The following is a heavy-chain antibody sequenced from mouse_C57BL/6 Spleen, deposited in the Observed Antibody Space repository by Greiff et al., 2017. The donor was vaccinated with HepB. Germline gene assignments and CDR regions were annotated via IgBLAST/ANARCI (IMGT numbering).Heavy chain of an antibody. J-gene: IGHJ4*01. V-gene: IGHV1-39*01. CDR1: GYSFTDYN. CDR3: ARNEYYGSSYGAMDY. CDR2: INPNYGTT. D-gene: IGHD1-1*01. Sequence: EVQLQESGPELVKPGASVKISCKASGYSFTDYNMNWVKQSNGKSLEWIGVINPNYGTTSYNQKFKGKATLTVDQSSSTAYMQLNSLTSEDSAVYYCARNEYYGSSYGAMDYWGQGTSVTVSS.